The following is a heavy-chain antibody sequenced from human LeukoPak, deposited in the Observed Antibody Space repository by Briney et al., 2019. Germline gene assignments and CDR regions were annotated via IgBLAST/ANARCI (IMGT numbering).Heavy chain of an antibody. D-gene: IGHD3-16*02. CDR3: ARWLTFGGVIVPFDY. Sequence: PGGSLRLSCAASGFTFSSYSMNWVRQAPGKGLEWVSSISSSSSTIYYADSVKGRFTISRDNAKNSLYLQMNSLRAEDTAVYYCARWLTFGGVIVPFDYWGQGTLATVSS. CDR2: ISSSSSTI. V-gene: IGHV3-48*04. J-gene: IGHJ4*02. CDR1: GFTFSSYS.